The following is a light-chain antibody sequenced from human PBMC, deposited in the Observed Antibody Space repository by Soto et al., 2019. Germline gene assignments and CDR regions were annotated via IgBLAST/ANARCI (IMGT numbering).Light chain of an antibody. CDR3: QQLDKVTLT. V-gene: IGKV1-33*01. CDR1: RDITEY. Sequence: TQRNQSPSSMSASVGNSVTITCKASRDITEYLNWYQQKPGQAPNLLIYDASNLDTGVPSRFSVSGSGTDFTLTITRLKPEDIATYDCQQLDKVTLTFCGGTKVDIK. CDR2: DAS. J-gene: IGKJ4*01.